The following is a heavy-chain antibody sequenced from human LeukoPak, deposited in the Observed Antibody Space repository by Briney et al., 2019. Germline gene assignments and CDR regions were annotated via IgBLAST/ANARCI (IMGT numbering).Heavy chain of an antibody. CDR1: GFTLSTNA. V-gene: IGHV3-23*01. D-gene: IGHD1-26*01. CDR2: ISGGGAST. Sequence: GGSLRLSCLTSGFTLSTNAMSWVRQAPGKGLEWISGISGGGASTYYADSVKGRFTISRDDSRNTLYLQMNSLRGDDTAVYYCAKEASSGNFVTIDCWGQGALVTVSS. CDR3: AKEASSGNFVTIDC. J-gene: IGHJ4*02.